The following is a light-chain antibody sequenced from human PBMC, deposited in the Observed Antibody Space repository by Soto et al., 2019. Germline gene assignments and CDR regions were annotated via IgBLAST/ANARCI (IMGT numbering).Light chain of an antibody. CDR2: EAT. V-gene: IGLV2-8*01. CDR1: SSDVGAYNY. J-gene: IGLJ3*02. Sequence: QSALTQPPSASGSPGQSVTISCTGTSSDVGAYNYVSWYQQYTGKAPKLMIYEATKRPSGVPDRFSGSKSGNTASLTVSGLQAEDEADYYCTSYVGNDIWVFGGGTKLNVL. CDR3: TSYVGNDIWV.